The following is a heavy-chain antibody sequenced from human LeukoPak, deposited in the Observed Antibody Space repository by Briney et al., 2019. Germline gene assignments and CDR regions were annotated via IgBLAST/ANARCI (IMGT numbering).Heavy chain of an antibody. CDR1: GFTFSSYE. CDR3: ARADYGYLFN. Sequence: GGSLRLSCAASGFTFSSYEMNWVRQAPGKGLEWVSYISSSGSTIYYADSVKGRFTISRDNAKNSLYLQMNSLRAEDTAVYYCARADYGYLFNWGQGTLVTVSS. CDR2: ISSSGSTI. J-gene: IGHJ4*02. D-gene: IGHD5-18*01. V-gene: IGHV3-48*03.